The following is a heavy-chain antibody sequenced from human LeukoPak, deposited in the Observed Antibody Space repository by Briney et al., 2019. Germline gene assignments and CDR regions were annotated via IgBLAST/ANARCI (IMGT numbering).Heavy chain of an antibody. CDR1: GFTFSSYS. J-gene: IGHJ4*02. CDR3: ARETAGYSYGTLGVY. D-gene: IGHD5-18*01. V-gene: IGHV3-48*01. CDR2: ISSSGSTI. Sequence: GGSLRLSCAASGFTFSSYSMNWVRQAPGKGLEWVSYISSSGSTIYYADSVKGRFTISRDNAKNSLYLQMNSLRAEDTAVYYCARETAGYSYGTLGVYWGQGTLVTVSS.